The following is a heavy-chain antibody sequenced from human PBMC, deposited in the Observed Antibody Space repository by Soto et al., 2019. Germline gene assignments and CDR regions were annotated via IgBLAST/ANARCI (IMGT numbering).Heavy chain of an antibody. J-gene: IGHJ4*02. D-gene: IGHD7-27*01. V-gene: IGHV1-3*01. CDR2: INAGYGNT. Sequence: ASVKVSCKASGYTFSSYAMHWVRQAHGQRLEWMGWINAGYGNTKSSQKFQDRVTISRDTSASTAYMELTSLRSEDTAVYYCARDTGDGTFDFWGQGTLVTAPQ. CDR1: GYTFSSYA. CDR3: ARDTGDGTFDF.